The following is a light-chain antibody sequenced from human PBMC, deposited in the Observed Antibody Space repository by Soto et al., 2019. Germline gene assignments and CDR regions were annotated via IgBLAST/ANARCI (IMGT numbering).Light chain of an antibody. CDR2: GKT. CDR1: SSNIGAGYE. Sequence: QSVLTQPPSVSGAPGQRVTISCTGSSSNIGAGYEVHWFQQLPGTAPKLLIYGKTNRPSGVPDRFSGSKSDTSASLAITGLQPEDEADYYCQSYHSSLSVLYVFATGTKV. V-gene: IGLV1-40*01. J-gene: IGLJ1*01. CDR3: QSYHSSLSVLYV.